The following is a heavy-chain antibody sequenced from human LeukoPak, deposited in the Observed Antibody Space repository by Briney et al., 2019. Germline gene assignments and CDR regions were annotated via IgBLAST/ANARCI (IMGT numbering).Heavy chain of an antibody. CDR2: LYYSGST. CDR1: GGSISSYY. Sequence: SETLSLTCTVTGGSISSYYWTWIRQPPGKGLEWIGYLYYSGSTNYNPSLRSRVTISVDTSKNQFSLKLSSVTAADTAVYYCARGYYYDFNFDYWGQGTLVTVSS. CDR3: ARGYYYDFNFDY. V-gene: IGHV4-59*01. J-gene: IGHJ4*02. D-gene: IGHD3-22*01.